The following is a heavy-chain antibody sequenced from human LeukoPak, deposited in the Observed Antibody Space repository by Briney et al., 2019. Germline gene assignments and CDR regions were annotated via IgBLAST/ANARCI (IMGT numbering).Heavy chain of an antibody. D-gene: IGHD5-12*01. CDR2: IYHSGST. J-gene: IGHJ4*02. CDR1: GGSISSSSYY. V-gene: IGHV4-39*07. Sequence: SETLSLTCTVSGGSISSSSYYWGWIRQPPGKGLEWIGSIYHSGSTYYNPSLKSRVTISVDTSKNQFSLKLSSVTAADTAVYYCARAQISGGYSGYDEGFDYWGQGTLVTVSS. CDR3: ARAQISGGYSGYDEGFDY.